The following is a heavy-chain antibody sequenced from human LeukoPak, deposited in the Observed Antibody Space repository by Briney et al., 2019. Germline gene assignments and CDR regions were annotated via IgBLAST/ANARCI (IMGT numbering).Heavy chain of an antibody. V-gene: IGHV1-2*02. D-gene: IGHD3-10*01. J-gene: IGHJ6*03. CDR1: GYTFTGYY. CDR3: AREAGPYYYYMDV. Sequence: GASVKVSCKASGYTFTGYYMHWVRQAPGQGLEWMGWINPNSGGTNYAQKFQGRVTMTRDTSISTAYMELSRLRSDDTAVYYCAREAGPYYYYMDVWGKGTTVTVSS. CDR2: INPNSGGT.